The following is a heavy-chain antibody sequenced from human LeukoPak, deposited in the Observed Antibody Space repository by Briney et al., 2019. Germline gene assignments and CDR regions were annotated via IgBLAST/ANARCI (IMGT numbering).Heavy chain of an antibody. D-gene: IGHD3-3*01. V-gene: IGHV3-11*04. J-gene: IGHJ3*02. CDR2: ISSSGSTI. Sequence: GGSLRLSCAASGFTFSDYYMSWIRQAPGKGLEWVSYISSSGSTIYYADSVKGRFTISRDNAKNSLYLQMNSLRAEDTAVYYFARGLSDYDFWSGTHAFDIWGQGTMVTVSS. CDR1: GFTFSDYY. CDR3: ARGLSDYDFWSGTHAFDI.